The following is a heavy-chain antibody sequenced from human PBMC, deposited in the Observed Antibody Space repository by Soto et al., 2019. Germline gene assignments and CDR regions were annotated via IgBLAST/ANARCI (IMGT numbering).Heavy chain of an antibody. CDR2: INIDGNTT. D-gene: IGHD6-13*01. CDR3: ARNTRMEQQLVPFDC. J-gene: IGHJ4*02. V-gene: IGHV3-74*01. Sequence: GGSLRLSCAASGFTFSTYWMHWVRQAPGKGLVWVSRINIDGNTTTYADSVKGRFTISRDNAKNTLDLQMNSLRAEDTAVYYCARNTRMEQQLVPFDCWGKGTLVTVSS. CDR1: GFTFSTYW.